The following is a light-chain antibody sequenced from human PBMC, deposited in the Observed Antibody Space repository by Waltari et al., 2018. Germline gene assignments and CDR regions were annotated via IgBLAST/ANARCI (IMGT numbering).Light chain of an antibody. J-gene: IGKJ2*01. CDR1: QSVSSY. V-gene: IGKV3-11*01. CDR3: QQRSNWPPYT. Sequence: EIVLTQSPAPLSLSPGERATLSCRASQSVSSYLAWYQQKPDNAPRLLIYDASNRATGIPARFSGSGSGTDFTLTISSLEPEDFAVYYCQQRSNWPPYTFGQGTKLEIK. CDR2: DAS.